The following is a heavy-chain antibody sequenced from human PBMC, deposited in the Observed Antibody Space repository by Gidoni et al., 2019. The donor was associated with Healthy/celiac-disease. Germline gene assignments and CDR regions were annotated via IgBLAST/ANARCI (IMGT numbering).Heavy chain of an antibody. CDR1: GYTFTSYY. Sequence: QVQLVQSGAEVKKPGASVKVSCKASGYTFTSYYMHWVRQAPGQGLEWMGIINPSGGSTSYAQKFQGRVTMTRDTSTSTVYMELSSLRSEDTAVYYCARDRPLYDSSGLTFDYWGQGTLVTVSS. CDR2: INPSGGST. J-gene: IGHJ4*02. D-gene: IGHD3-22*01. V-gene: IGHV1-46*01. CDR3: ARDRPLYDSSGLTFDY.